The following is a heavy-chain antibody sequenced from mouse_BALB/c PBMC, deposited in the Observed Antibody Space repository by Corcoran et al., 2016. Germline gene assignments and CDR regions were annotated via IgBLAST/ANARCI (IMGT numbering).Heavy chain of an antibody. CDR1: GYIFTSYW. Sequence: QVQLKQSGAELVRPGASVKLSCKTSGYIFTSYWMHRVKQRSGQGLEWIARIYPGTGSTYYNEKFKGKATLTADKSSSTAYMQLSSLKSEDSAVYFCARSTYYGSSLYWYFDVWGAGTTVTVSS. CDR3: ARSTYYGSSLYWYFDV. J-gene: IGHJ1*01. CDR2: IYPGTGST. V-gene: IGHV1-76*01. D-gene: IGHD1-1*01.